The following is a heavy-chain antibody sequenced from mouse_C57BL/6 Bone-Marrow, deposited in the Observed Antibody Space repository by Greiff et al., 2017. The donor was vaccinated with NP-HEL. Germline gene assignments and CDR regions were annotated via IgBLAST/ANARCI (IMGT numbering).Heavy chain of an antibody. CDR3: TTRTAQATRAMDY. CDR1: GFNIKDYY. CDR2: IDPEDGDT. Sequence: EVQPQQSGAELVRPGASVKLSCTASGFNIKDYYMHWVKQRPEQGLEWIGRIDPEDGDTEYAPKFQGKATMTADTSSNTAYLQLSSLTSEDTAVYYCTTRTAQATRAMDYWGQGTSVTVSS. D-gene: IGHD3-2*02. J-gene: IGHJ4*01. V-gene: IGHV14-1*01.